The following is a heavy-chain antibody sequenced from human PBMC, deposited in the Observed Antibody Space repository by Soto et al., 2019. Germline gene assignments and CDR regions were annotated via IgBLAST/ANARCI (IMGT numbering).Heavy chain of an antibody. CDR1: IFTFSDYG. V-gene: IGHV3-30*03. J-gene: IGHJ5*02. D-gene: IGHD2-21*01. Sequence: QVHLVESGGGVVQVGKSLRLSCAASIFTFSDYGMDWVRQAPGKGLEWVTFISYDGTKELYADSVKGRFAISRVNSQITLYLHMNRLRTEDTAVYYCAREASRLIGVNNWFATWGQGTLVTVSS. CDR2: ISYDGTKE. CDR3: AREASRLIGVNNWFAT.